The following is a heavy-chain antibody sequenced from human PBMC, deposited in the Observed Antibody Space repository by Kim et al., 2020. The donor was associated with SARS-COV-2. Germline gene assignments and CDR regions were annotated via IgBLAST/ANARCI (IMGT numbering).Heavy chain of an antibody. CDR1: GGSISSDY. CDR3: ARAYSHRGGFDP. Sequence: SETLSLTCTVSGGSISSDYWTWVRQPPGKGLEWIGYFYYTGSTNYNPSLKSRVTISVDTSKHQSSLKLSSVTAADTAVYDCARAYSHRGGFDPWGQGTLVTVSS. V-gene: IGHV4-59*01. J-gene: IGHJ5*02. CDR2: FYYTGST. D-gene: IGHD2-21*01.